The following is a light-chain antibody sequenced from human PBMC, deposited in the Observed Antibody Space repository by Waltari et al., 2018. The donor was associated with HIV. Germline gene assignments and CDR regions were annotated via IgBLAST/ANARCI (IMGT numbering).Light chain of an antibody. CDR2: EVS. CDR3: CSYAGSSTFVV. Sequence: QSALTQPASVSGSPGQSLTISCPGPSSDVGSYNLVSWYQQHPGKAPKLMIYEVSQRPSVVSNRFSGSKSGNTASLTISGLQAEDEADYYCCSYAGSSTFVVFGGGTKLTVL. V-gene: IGLV2-23*02. CDR1: SSDVGSYNL. J-gene: IGLJ2*01.